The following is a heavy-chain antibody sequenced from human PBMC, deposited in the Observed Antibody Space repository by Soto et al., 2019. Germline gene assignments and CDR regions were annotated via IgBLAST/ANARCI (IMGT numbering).Heavy chain of an antibody. CDR1: GFTFSCYG. CDR3: AKEWVYDSSGWSFDY. J-gene: IGHJ4*02. D-gene: IGHD3-22*01. V-gene: IGHV3-30*18. Sequence: GGSLRLSCAASGFTFSCYGMHWVRQAPGKGLEWVAVISDDGSNKYYADSVKGRFTISRDNSKNTLYLQMNSLRAEDTAVYYCAKEWVYDSSGWSFDYWGQGTLVTVSS. CDR2: ISDDGSNK.